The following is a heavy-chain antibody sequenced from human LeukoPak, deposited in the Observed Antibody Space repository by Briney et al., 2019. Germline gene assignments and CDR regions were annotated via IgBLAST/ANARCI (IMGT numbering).Heavy chain of an antibody. Sequence: AETLSLTCTVSGGSISSTNYYWGWIRQPPGKGLEWIGSIYNSGSTYYNPSLKSRVIVSLDTSKNQFSLRLTSVTAADTAVYYCAKDQMPDPIHSSGCFDYWGQRTLVTVSS. CDR3: AKDQMPDPIHSSGCFDY. CDR1: GGSISSTNYY. V-gene: IGHV4-39*07. J-gene: IGHJ4*02. CDR2: IYNSGST. D-gene: IGHD6-19*01.